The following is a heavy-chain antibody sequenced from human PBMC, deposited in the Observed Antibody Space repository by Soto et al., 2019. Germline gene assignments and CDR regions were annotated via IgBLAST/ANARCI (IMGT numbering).Heavy chain of an antibody. CDR2: IYYIGST. V-gene: IGHV4-59*01. CDR3: ARVDYGAPFDY. CDR1: GCSISGYY. Sequence: DTLSLTCTVSGCSISGYYWSWIRQPPGRGLGGIGDIYYIGSTNYNPSLKSRVTISVDTPKNQFSLKLSSVTDADTAVYYCARVDYGAPFDYWGQGTLVTVSS. D-gene: IGHD4-17*01. J-gene: IGHJ4*02.